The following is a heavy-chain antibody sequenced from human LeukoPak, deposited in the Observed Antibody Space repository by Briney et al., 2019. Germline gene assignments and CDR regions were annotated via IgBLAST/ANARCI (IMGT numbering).Heavy chain of an antibody. Sequence: PSETLSLTCAVYGGSFSGYYWSWIRQPPGKGLEWVGEINHSGSTNYNPSLKSRVTISVDTSKNQFSLKLSSVTAADTAVYYCARRRYCSSTSCYFYYYYMDVWGKGTTVTISS. CDR3: ARRRYCSSTSCYFYYYYMDV. V-gene: IGHV4-34*01. CDR1: GGSFSGYY. D-gene: IGHD2-2*01. CDR2: INHSGST. J-gene: IGHJ6*03.